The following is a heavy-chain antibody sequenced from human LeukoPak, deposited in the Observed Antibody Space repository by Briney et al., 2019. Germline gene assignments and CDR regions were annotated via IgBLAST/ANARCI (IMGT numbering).Heavy chain of an antibody. CDR2: ISSSGSTI. V-gene: IGHV3-48*03. CDR3: ASNPYYYYYMDV. D-gene: IGHD1-14*01. J-gene: IGHJ6*03. Sequence: PGGSLRLSCAASGFTFSSYEMNWVRQAPGKGLEWVSYISSSGSTIYYADSVKGRFTISRDNAKNSLYLQMNRLRAEDTAVYYCASNPYYYYYMDVWGKGTTVTVSS. CDR1: GFTFSSYE.